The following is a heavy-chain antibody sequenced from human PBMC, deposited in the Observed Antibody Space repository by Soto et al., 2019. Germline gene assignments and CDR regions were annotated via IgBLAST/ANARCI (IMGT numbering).Heavy chain of an antibody. V-gene: IGHV3-30-3*01. Sequence: QVQLVESGGGVVQPGRSLRLSCAASGFTFRIYAMHWVRQAPGKGLECVAVISYDGSNKFYRDSVKGRFTISRDNSKNTLYLQINSLRYEDTAVYYSARGHREDIAVVIGARPGEYGVDVWGQGTTVTVSS. J-gene: IGHJ6*02. CDR2: ISYDGSNK. D-gene: IGHD2-15*01. CDR3: ARGHREDIAVVIGARPGEYGVDV. CDR1: GFTFRIYA.